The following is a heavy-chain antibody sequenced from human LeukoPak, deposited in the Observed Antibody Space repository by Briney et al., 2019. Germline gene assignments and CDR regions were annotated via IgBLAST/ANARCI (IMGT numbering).Heavy chain of an antibody. CDR3: ARALRVRGAFDI. Sequence: SETLSLTCTVSGGCISSSSYYWGWIRQPPGKGLEWIGSIYYSGSTYYNPSLKSRVTISVDTSKNQFSLKLSSVTAADTAVYYCARALRVRGAFDIWGQGTMVTVSS. CDR1: GGCISSSSYY. V-gene: IGHV4-39*07. D-gene: IGHD3-10*01. CDR2: IYYSGST. J-gene: IGHJ3*02.